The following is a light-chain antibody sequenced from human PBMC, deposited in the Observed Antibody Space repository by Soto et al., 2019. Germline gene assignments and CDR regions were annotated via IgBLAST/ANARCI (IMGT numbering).Light chain of an antibody. CDR3: QQYNNWPYT. J-gene: IGKJ2*01. Sequence: EVVMTQSPDTLSVSPGESATLSCRARQSISNNLAWYQQKPGQAPRLLIYGASTRITGIPARFSGSGSGTEFTLTISSLQSEDFAVYYCQQYNNWPYTFAQGTKLEI. V-gene: IGKV3-15*01. CDR1: QSISNN. CDR2: GAS.